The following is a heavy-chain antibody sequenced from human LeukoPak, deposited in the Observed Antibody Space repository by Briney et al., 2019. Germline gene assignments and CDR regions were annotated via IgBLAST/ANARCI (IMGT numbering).Heavy chain of an antibody. CDR2: INHSGST. CDR3: ARGVPLYDFWSGYHLYYFDY. V-gene: IGHV4-34*01. Sequence: SETLSLTCAVYGRSFSGYYWSWIRQPPGKGLEWIGEINHSGSTNYNPSLKSRVTISVDTSKNQFSLKLSSVTAADTAVYYCARGVPLYDFWSGYHLYYFDYWGQGTLVTVSS. CDR1: GRSFSGYY. D-gene: IGHD3-3*01. J-gene: IGHJ4*02.